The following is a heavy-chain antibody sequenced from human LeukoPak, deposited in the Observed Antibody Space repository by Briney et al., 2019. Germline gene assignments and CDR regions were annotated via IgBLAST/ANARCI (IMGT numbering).Heavy chain of an antibody. J-gene: IGHJ4*02. V-gene: IGHV4-34*01. CDR1: GGSLSGYY. CDR2: INHSGST. CDR3: ASRRGGGLYYFDY. D-gene: IGHD1-26*01. Sequence: SETLSLTCAVYGGSLSGYYCSWLRQPPGKGLEWIGEINHSGSTNYNPSLKNRVTMSEDTFKNQFSLRLSSVTAADTAVYYCASRRGGGLYYFDYWSQGTLVTVSS.